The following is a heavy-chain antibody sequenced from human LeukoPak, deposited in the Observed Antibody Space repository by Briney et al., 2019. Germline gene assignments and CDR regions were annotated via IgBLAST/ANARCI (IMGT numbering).Heavy chain of an antibody. CDR3: ARAFSGYHSKSGGIDY. J-gene: IGHJ4*02. Sequence: SETLSLTCTASGGSISSYYWSWIRQPPGKGLEWIGYIYYSGSTNYNPSLKSRVTISVDTSKNHFPLKLSSVTAADTAVYYCARAFSGYHSKSGGIDYWGQGTLVTVSS. CDR1: GGSISSYY. D-gene: IGHD4-11*01. V-gene: IGHV4-59*01. CDR2: IYYSGST.